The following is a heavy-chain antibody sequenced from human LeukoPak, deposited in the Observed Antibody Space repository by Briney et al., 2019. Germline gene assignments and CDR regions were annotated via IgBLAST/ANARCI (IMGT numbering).Heavy chain of an antibody. J-gene: IGHJ3*01. Sequence: PSETLSLTCAVYGGSFSGYYWSWIRQPPGKGLEWIGEINHSGSTNYNPSLKSRVTISVDTSKNQFSLKLSSVTAADTAVYYCERGVRGSSWGQGKMVTVSS. CDR1: GGSFSGYY. D-gene: IGHD3-10*01. CDR3: ERGVRGSS. V-gene: IGHV4-34*01. CDR2: INHSGST.